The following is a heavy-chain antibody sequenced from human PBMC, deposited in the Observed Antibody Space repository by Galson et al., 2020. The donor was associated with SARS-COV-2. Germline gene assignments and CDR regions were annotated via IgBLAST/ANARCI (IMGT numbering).Heavy chain of an antibody. V-gene: IGHV3-33*01. D-gene: IGHD1-26*01. CDR1: GFTFSDHA. CDR3: ARDGQSSRGWALYY. Sequence: GGSLRLSCAASGFTFSDHAMHWVRQAPGKGLEWMAQIFFDGSEKYYGDSVRGRFTISRDSSKNTVYLEMNNLRVADTAVYYCARDGQSSRGWALYYWGQGTLRTVS. J-gene: IGHJ4*02. CDR2: IFFDGSEK.